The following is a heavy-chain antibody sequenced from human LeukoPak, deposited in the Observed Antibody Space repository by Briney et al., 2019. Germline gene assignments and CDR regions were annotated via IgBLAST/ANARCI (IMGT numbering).Heavy chain of an antibody. CDR2: IYYSGST. CDR3: ARALGGGYYAFRFDP. V-gene: IGHV4-59*01. Sequence: SETLSLTCTVSGGSISSYYWSWIRQPPGKGLEWIGYIYYSGSTNYNPSLKSRVTISVDTPKNQFSLKLSSVTAADTAVYYCARALGGGYYAFRFDPWGQGTLVTVSS. CDR1: GGSISSYY. J-gene: IGHJ5*02. D-gene: IGHD3-22*01.